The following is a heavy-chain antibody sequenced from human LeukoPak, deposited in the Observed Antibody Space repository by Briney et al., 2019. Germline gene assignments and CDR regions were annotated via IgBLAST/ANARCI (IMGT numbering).Heavy chain of an antibody. CDR2: ISTDGAIT. Sequence: GGSLRLSCAASGFTFTSVWMHWFRQAPGRGLVWISRISTDGAITGYADSVKGRFTISRDNAKNTLYLQMNSLRAEDTAVYYCARDRTTVTLFDYWGQGALVTVSS. J-gene: IGHJ4*02. CDR1: GFTFTSVW. D-gene: IGHD4-17*01. CDR3: ARDRTTVTLFDY. V-gene: IGHV3-74*01.